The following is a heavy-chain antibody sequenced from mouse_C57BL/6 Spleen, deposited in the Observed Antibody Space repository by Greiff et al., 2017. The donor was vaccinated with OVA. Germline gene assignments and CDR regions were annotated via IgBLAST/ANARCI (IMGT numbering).Heavy chain of an antibody. CDR3: ARLLLRSYYLDY. V-gene: IGHV3-6*01. CDR1: GYSITSGYY. Sequence: EVQLQESGPGLVKPSQSLSLTCSVTGYSITSGYYWNWIRQFPGNKLEWMGYISYDGSNNYNPSLKNRISITRDTSKNQFFLKLNSVTTEDTARYYCARLLLRSYYLDYWGQGTTLTVSS. D-gene: IGHD1-1*01. CDR2: ISYDGSN. J-gene: IGHJ2*01.